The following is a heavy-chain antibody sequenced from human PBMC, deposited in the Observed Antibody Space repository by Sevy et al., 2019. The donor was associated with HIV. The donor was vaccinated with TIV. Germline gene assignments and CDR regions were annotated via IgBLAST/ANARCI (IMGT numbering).Heavy chain of an antibody. CDR2: IYSGGGT. J-gene: IGHJ4*02. D-gene: IGHD6-13*01. Sequence: GSLRLSCAASGLTVSSTYMSWVRQAPGKGLEWVSVIYSGGGTNYADSVKGRFTISRDNARNFLYLQMNSLRAEDTARYYCVRAVAADGSFWGQGTLVTVSS. CDR1: GLTVSSTY. CDR3: VRAVAADGSF. V-gene: IGHV3-53*01.